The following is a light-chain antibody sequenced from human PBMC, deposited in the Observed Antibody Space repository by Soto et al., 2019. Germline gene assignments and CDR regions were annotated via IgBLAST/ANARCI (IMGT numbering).Light chain of an antibody. J-gene: IGKJ4*01. Sequence: EILVTPSPGTLSLSPGGRVTPSFRASRTVSNRLAWYQHKPGQAPRLLISGASTGATGIPPRFRGSGSGTEFTLTVDTLQSEDIAIYYCQQYYHWPVTFGGGTKVDNK. CDR1: RTVSNR. CDR2: GAS. CDR3: QQYYHWPVT. V-gene: IGKV3-15*01.